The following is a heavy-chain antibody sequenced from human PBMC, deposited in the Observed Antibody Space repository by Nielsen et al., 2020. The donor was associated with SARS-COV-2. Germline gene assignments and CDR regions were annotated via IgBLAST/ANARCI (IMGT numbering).Heavy chain of an antibody. J-gene: IGHJ4*02. D-gene: IGHD3-10*01. Sequence: LRLSCTVSGGSISSYYWSWIRQPPGKGLEWIGYMYYSGSTYYNPSLKSRVTISVDASKNQFSLKLSSVTAADTAVYYCASLGLLWFEFDCWGQGTLVTVSS. V-gene: IGHV4-30-4*08. CDR1: GGSISSYY. CDR2: MYYSGST. CDR3: ASLGLLWFEFDC.